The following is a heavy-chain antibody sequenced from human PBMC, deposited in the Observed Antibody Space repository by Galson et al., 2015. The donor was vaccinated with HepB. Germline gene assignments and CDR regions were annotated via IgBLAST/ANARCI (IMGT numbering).Heavy chain of an antibody. CDR2: VSAHNGNT. CDR1: GYSFTNYG. V-gene: IGHV1-18*01. D-gene: IGHD2-2*01. J-gene: IGHJ4*02. Sequence: SVKVSCKGSGYSFTNYGISWVRQAPGQGLEWMGWVSAHNGNTNYAQKFQGRVTITADKSTSTAYMELSSLRSEDTAVYYCARQDIVVVPAAMTLEDGGFDYWGQGTLVTVSS. CDR3: ARQDIVVVPAAMTLEDGGFDY.